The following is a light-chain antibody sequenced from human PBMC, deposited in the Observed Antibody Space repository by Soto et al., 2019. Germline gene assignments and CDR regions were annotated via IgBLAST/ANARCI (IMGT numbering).Light chain of an antibody. Sequence: DIQMTQSPSTLSASVGDRVTITGRASQGVSTWLAWYQQKTGKPPNLRIYTATSLPSGVPSIFRGSGSGTDFTLPINGLHPEDFATYYGQQALSFPITFGQGTRLEI. V-gene: IGKV1-12*01. CDR1: QGVSTW. CDR2: TAT. CDR3: QQALSFPIT. J-gene: IGKJ5*01.